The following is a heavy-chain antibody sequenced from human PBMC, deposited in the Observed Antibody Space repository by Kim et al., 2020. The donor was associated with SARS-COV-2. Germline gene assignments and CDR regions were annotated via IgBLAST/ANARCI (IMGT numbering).Heavy chain of an antibody. CDR1: GGSISTYY. V-gene: IGHV4-59*01. J-gene: IGHJ3*02. Sequence: SETLSLTCTVSGGSISTYYWTWIRQPPGKGLEWIGYIYFRGTTYYNPSLKSRVTISVDTSKNQFSLELTSVTAADTAVYYCARVGATTRAFDIWGRGTMVTVSS. CDR2: IYFRGTT. D-gene: IGHD1-26*01. CDR3: ARVGATTRAFDI.